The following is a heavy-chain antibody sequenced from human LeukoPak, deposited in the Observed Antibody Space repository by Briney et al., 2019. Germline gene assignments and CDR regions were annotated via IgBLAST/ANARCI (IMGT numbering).Heavy chain of an antibody. CDR3: ARDGSPYYYDSSGYYYVNYFDY. CDR1: AFTFRSFW. Sequence: GGSLRLSCAASAFTFRSFWMSRVRQAPGKGLEWVAVIWYDGSNKYYADSVKGRFTISRDNSKNTLYLQMNSLRAEDTAVYYCARDGSPYYYDSSGYYYVNYFDYWGQGTLVTVSS. CDR2: IWYDGSNK. V-gene: IGHV3-33*08. J-gene: IGHJ4*02. D-gene: IGHD3-22*01.